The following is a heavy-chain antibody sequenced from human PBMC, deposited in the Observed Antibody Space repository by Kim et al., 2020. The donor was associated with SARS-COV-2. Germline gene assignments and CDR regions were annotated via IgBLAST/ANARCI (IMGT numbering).Heavy chain of an antibody. Sequence: YAESVKGRFTISADNANNSLYLQMNCLRAEDTAVYYCARDLERLAAAFDYWGQGTLVTVSS. J-gene: IGHJ4*02. D-gene: IGHD6-13*01. V-gene: IGHV3-11*06. CDR3: ARDLERLAAAFDY.